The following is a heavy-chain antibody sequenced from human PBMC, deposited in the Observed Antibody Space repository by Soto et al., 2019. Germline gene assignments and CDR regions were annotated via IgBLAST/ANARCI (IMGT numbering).Heavy chain of an antibody. D-gene: IGHD3-10*01. CDR3: AGAYYFGSGTSYTLYY. V-gene: IGHV3-30*03. CDR1: GFTFSNYG. CDR2: ISDDGVSK. J-gene: IGHJ4*02. Sequence: SLRLSCAASGFTFSNYGMHWVRQAPGKGLEWVAVISDDGVSKYYADSVQGRFTISRDNSESAVFLQMNSLRPDDTALYFCAGAYYFGSGTSYTLYYWGQGTQVTVSS.